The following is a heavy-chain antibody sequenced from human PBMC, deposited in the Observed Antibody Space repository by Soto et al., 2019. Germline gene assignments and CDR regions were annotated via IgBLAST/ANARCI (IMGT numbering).Heavy chain of an antibody. CDR3: ASGQQVILRYYYGLDV. CDR1: GFTVSTNY. CDR2: IYYDDGST. J-gene: IGHJ6*02. Sequence: EVQLVETGGGLIQPGGSLRLSCAVSGFTVSTNYMSWVRQAPGKGLEWVSVIYYDDGSTYYADSVKGRFSISRDSSRNTLSLQMNSLRAEDTAVYYCASGQQVILRYYYGLDVWGQGTTVTVSS. V-gene: IGHV3-53*02. D-gene: IGHD6-13*01.